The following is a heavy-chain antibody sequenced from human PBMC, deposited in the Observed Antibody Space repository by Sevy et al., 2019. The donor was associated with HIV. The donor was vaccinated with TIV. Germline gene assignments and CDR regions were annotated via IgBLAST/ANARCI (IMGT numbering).Heavy chain of an antibody. CDR3: AKGGNGDCYNFLYYFDY. J-gene: IGHJ4*02. CDR2: IIGTVGSK. D-gene: IGHD2-21*01. Sequence: GGSLRLSCAASGFTFTNYAMSWVRQAPGKGLEWVSTIIGTVGSKYYADSVKGRFTISRDNSRNTLYLQMTSLRAEDTAVYYCAKGGNGDCYNFLYYFDYWGQGTLVTVSS. V-gene: IGHV3-23*01. CDR1: GFTFTNYA.